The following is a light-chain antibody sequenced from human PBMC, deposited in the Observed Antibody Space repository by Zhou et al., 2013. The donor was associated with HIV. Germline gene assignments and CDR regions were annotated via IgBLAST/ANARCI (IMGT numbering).Light chain of an antibody. V-gene: IGKV1-33*01. CDR1: RGITRS. J-gene: IGKJ2*01. CDR3: QQYDNLPPYT. Sequence: DIQMTQSPSSLSASVGDRVTITCRASRGITRSLNWYQQKPGKAPKLLIYDASNLETGVPSRFSGSGSGTDFTFTISSLQPEDIATYYCQQYDNLPPYTFGQGTKLEIK. CDR2: DAS.